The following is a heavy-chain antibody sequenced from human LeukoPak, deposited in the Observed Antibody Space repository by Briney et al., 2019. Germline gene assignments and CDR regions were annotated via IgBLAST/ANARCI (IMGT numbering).Heavy chain of an antibody. V-gene: IGHV1-69*13. D-gene: IGHD6-13*01. J-gene: IGHJ4*02. CDR3: AYSSSWPPEGDY. CDR1: GGTFSSYA. Sequence: GASVKVSCKASGGTFSSYAISWVRQAPGQGLEWMGGIIPIFGTANYAQKFQGRVTITADESTSTVYMELSSLRSEDTAVYYCAYSSSWPPEGDYWGQGTLVTVSS. CDR2: IIPIFGTA.